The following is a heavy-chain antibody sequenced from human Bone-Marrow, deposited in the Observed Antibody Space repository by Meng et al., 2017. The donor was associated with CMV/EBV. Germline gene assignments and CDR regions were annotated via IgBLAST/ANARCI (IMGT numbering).Heavy chain of an antibody. CDR1: GYTFTSYY. CDR3: AGGYNVVSPGDY. J-gene: IGHJ4*02. V-gene: IGHV1-46*01. D-gene: IGHD2-21*01. Sequence: ASVKVSCKASGYTFTSYYMHWVRQAPGQGLGWMGISNPSGGSTSYAQKFQGRVTMTRDTSTSTVYMELSSLRSEDTAVYYCAGGYNVVSPGDYWGQGTLVTVSS. CDR2: SNPSGGST.